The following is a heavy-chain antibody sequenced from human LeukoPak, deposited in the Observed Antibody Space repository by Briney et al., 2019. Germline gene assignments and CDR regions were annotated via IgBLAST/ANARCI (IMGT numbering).Heavy chain of an antibody. V-gene: IGHV1-2*02. J-gene: IGHJ5*02. CDR2: INPKNGDT. CDR1: VYSFSVFY. CDR3: ARVGYTGYDYDH. Sequence: AASVRVSCKASVYSFSVFYIHWMRQAHGQGLEWMGWINPKNGDTIYSQKFQGRVTMTRDTSINTAYMELSSLISDDTAVYYCARVGYTGYDYDHWGQGTLVTVSS. D-gene: IGHD5-12*01.